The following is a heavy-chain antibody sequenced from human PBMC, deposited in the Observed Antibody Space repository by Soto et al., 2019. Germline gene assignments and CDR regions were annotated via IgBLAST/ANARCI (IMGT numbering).Heavy chain of an antibody. Sequence: PGGSLRLSCAASGFTFSSYSMNWVRQAPGKGLEWVSSISSSRSYIYYADSVKGRFTISRDNAKNSLYLQMNSLRAEDTAVYYCARVGYCSGGSCYWAFDIWGQGTMV. CDR1: GFTFSSYS. J-gene: IGHJ3*02. V-gene: IGHV3-21*01. CDR2: ISSSRSYI. D-gene: IGHD2-15*01. CDR3: ARVGYCSGGSCYWAFDI.